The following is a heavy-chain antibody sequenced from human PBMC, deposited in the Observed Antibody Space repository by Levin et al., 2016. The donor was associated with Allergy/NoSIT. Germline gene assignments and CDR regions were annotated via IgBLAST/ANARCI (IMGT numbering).Heavy chain of an antibody. CDR3: ARDSPGDHDDFFYFGMDV. J-gene: IGHJ6*02. CDR2: TIPILERT. D-gene: IGHD3-3*01. V-gene: IGHV1-69*08. CDR1: GGTFGSYT. Sequence: SVKVSCKTSGGTFGSYTITWLRQAPGQGLEWMGRTIPILERTDYAERFQGRLTITADKSTNTAYMELTSLKSEDTAVYYCARDSPGDHDDFFYFGMDVWGQGTTVTVSS.